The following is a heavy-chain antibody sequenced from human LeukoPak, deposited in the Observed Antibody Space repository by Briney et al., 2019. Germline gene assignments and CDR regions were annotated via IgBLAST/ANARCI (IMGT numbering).Heavy chain of an antibody. Sequence: SETLSLTCAVSGVSISISNWGSWVRQPPGRGLEWIGEISHSGSTNYNPSFKSRVPFSVDKCKNQFSLKLSSMTAADTAVYYCATANGGRDYWGQGTLVTVSS. D-gene: IGHD2-8*01. J-gene: IGHJ4*02. CDR2: ISHSGST. CDR1: GVSISISNW. V-gene: IGHV4-4*02. CDR3: ATANGGRDY.